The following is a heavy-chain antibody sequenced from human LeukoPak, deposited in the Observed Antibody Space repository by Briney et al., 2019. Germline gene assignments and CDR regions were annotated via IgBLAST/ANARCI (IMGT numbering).Heavy chain of an antibody. Sequence: GGSLRPSCAASGFTFSSYSMNWVRQAPGKGLEWVSSISSSSSYICYADSVKGRFTISRDNAKNSLYLQMNSLRAEDTAVYYCARSHPDAFDIWGQRTMVTVSS. CDR1: GFTFSSYS. V-gene: IGHV3-21*01. J-gene: IGHJ3*02. CDR2: ISSSSSYI. CDR3: ARSHPDAFDI.